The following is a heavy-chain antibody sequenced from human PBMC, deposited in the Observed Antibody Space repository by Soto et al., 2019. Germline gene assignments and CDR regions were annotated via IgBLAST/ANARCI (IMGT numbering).Heavy chain of an antibody. V-gene: IGHV1-8*01. CDR2: MNPNSGNT. CDR3: ATTSAAGKYYYGMDV. J-gene: IGHJ6*02. Sequence: GASVKVSCKASGYTFTSYDINWVRQATGQGLEWMGWMNPNSGNTGYAQEFQGRVTMTRNTSISTAYMELSSLRSEDTAVYYCATTSAAGKYYYGMDVWGQGTTVTVSS. D-gene: IGHD6-13*01. CDR1: GYTFTSYD.